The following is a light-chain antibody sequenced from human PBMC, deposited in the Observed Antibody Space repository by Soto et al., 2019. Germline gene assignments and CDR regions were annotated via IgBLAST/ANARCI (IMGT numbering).Light chain of an antibody. CDR1: QSVGSS. CDR2: DAS. V-gene: IGKV3-11*01. Sequence: EIVLTQSPATLSLSPGERATLSCRASQSVGSSLAWYQQQPGQAPRLLIYDASNRATGIPDRFSGSGSGTDFTLTISSLEPEDFAVYYCQQRSNWPLTFGGGTKVDIK. CDR3: QQRSNWPLT. J-gene: IGKJ4*01.